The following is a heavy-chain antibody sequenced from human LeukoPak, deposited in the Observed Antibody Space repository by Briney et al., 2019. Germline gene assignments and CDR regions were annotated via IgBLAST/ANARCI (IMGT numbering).Heavy chain of an antibody. V-gene: IGHV3-30-3*01. CDR3: ARDIQIYCSSTSCYPFDY. D-gene: IGHD2-2*01. Sequence: GGSLRLSCAASGFTFSSYSMHWVRQAPGKGLEWVAVISYDGTIKYYGDSVKGRFTISRDNSKNALYLQMNSLRAEDTAMYYCARDIQIYCSSTSCYPFDYWGQGTLVTVSS. CDR2: ISYDGTIK. J-gene: IGHJ4*02. CDR1: GFTFSSYS.